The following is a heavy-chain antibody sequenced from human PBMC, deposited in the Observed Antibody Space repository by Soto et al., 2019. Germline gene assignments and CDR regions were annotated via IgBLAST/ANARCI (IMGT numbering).Heavy chain of an antibody. CDR1: GGSISNSDYY. V-gene: IGHV4-30-4*01. J-gene: IGHJ5*02. CDR3: AIATVITPRIVT. D-gene: IGHD4-17*01. Sequence: PSETLSLTCSVSGGSISNSDYYWSWIRQPPGKGLEWIGYIYYSGTTYYSPSLKSRVTISVDTSKSNFSLKLASATAADTAVYYCAIATVITPRIVTWCQTPQVTVSS. CDR2: IYYSGTT.